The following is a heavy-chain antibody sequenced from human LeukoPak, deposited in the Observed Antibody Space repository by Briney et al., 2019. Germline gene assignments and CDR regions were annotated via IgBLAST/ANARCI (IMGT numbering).Heavy chain of an antibody. V-gene: IGHV3-30*04. D-gene: IGHD3-10*01. CDR3: ARDLKGYGSGSYPIAY. Sequence: GGSLRLSCAASGFTFSSYAMHWVRQAPGKGLEWVAVISYDGSNKYYADSVKGRFTISRDNSKNTLYLQMNSLRAEDTAVYYCARDLKGYGSGSYPIAYWGQGTLVTVSP. CDR1: GFTFSSYA. CDR2: ISYDGSNK. J-gene: IGHJ4*02.